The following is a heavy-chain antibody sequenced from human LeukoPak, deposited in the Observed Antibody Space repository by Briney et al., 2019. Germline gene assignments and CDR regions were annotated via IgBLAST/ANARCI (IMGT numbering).Heavy chain of an antibody. CDR1: EFTFSSYW. CDR2: IKHDGSEK. D-gene: IGHD1-26*01. V-gene: IGHV3-7*01. CDR3: AKDGVGATSLDY. Sequence: PGGSLRLSCAASEFTFSSYWMSWVRQAPGKGLEWVANIKHDGSEKYYVDSVKGRFTISRDNAKNSLYLQMNSLRAEDTAVYYCAKDGVGATSLDYWGQGTLVTVSS. J-gene: IGHJ4*02.